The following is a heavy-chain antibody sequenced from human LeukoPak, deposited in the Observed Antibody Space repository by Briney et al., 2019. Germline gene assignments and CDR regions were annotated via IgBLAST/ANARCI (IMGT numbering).Heavy chain of an antibody. J-gene: IGHJ4*02. D-gene: IGHD3-22*01. Sequence: PGGSLRLSCAASGFTLSSYAMSWVRQAPGKGLEWVSAIRGSGGSTYYADSVKGRFTISRDNAKNSLYLQMNSLRAEDTAVYYCARDYYDSSGYYRFDYWGQGTLVTVSS. CDR3: ARDYYDSSGYYRFDY. CDR2: IRGSGGST. V-gene: IGHV3-23*01. CDR1: GFTLSSYA.